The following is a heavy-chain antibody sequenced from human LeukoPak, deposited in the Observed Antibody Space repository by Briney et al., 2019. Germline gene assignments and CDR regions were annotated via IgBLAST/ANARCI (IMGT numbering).Heavy chain of an antibody. CDR2: VSDSGTT. Sequence: SETLSLTCTVSDGSISSYYWSWIRLPPGKGLEYIGYVSDSGTTNYNPSLKSRLTISLDTSKNQISLRLSSVTAADTAVYYCARFRSAVAGTYNYYYLDVWGKGTTVTVSS. D-gene: IGHD6-19*01. V-gene: IGHV4-59*01. CDR3: ARFRSAVAGTYNYYYLDV. CDR1: DGSISSYY. J-gene: IGHJ6*03.